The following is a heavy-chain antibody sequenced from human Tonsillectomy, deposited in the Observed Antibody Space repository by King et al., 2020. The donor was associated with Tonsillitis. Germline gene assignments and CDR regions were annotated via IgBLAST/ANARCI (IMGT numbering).Heavy chain of an antibody. D-gene: IGHD3-16*01. CDR3: AKSTFSSGLGPFDI. Sequence: VQLVESGGGVVQPGRSLRLSCAASAFTFSSSGMHWVRQAPGKGLEWVALISYDGTYKYYGESVKGRFTVSRDNSKNALYLQLNSLRVEDTAVYYCAKSTFSSGLGPFDIWGQGTMVTVSS. V-gene: IGHV3-30*18. CDR2: ISYDGTYK. J-gene: IGHJ3*02. CDR1: AFTFSSSG.